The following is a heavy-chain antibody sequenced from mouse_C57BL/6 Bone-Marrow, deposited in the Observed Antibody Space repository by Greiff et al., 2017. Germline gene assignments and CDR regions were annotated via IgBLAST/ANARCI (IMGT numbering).Heavy chain of an antibody. V-gene: IGHV1-64*01. D-gene: IGHD1-1*01. J-gene: IGHJ2*01. CDR1: GYTFTSYW. CDR3: ARRVYYGSSPYFDY. Sequence: VQLQQPGAELVKPGASVKLSCKASGYTFTSYWMHWVKQRPGQGLEWIGMIHPNSGSTNYNEKFKSKATLTVDKSSSTAYMQLSSLTSEDSAVYYCARRVYYGSSPYFDYWGQGTTLTVSS. CDR2: IHPNSGST.